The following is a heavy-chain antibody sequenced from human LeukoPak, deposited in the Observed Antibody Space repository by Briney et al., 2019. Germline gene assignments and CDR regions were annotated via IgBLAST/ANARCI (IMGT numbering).Heavy chain of an antibody. J-gene: IGHJ6*03. CDR3: ARAVVPAAIGYYYYYMDV. CDR2: ITAYNGNT. Sequence: RASVNVSSKASGYTFTIFGISWARRAPGQGLEWRGWITAYNGNTKYAQKLEGRVTIPTDTSTSTAYMELRSLRSDDAAVYYCARAVVPAAIGYYYYYMDVWGKGTTVTVSS. CDR1: GYTFTIFG. D-gene: IGHD2-2*01. V-gene: IGHV1-18*01.